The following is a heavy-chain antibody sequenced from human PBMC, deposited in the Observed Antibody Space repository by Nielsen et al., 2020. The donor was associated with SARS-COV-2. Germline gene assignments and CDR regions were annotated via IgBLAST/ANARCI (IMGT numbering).Heavy chain of an antibody. D-gene: IGHD6-6*01. CDR1: GGTFTGYY. CDR2: INPNSGGT. J-gene: IGHJ6*02. Sequence: ASVKVSCKASGGTFTGYYMHWVRQAPGQGLEWMGWINPNSGGTNYAQKFQGRVTMTRDTSISTAYMELSRLRSDDTAVYYCARDRGRVAASQGYGMDVWGQGTTVTVSS. CDR3: ARDRGRVAASQGYGMDV. V-gene: IGHV1-2*02.